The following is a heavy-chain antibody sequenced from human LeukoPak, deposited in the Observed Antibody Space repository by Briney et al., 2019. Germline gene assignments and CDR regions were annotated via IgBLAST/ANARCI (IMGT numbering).Heavy chain of an antibody. CDR2: IYHSKYT. D-gene: IGHD2/OR15-2a*01. CDR1: GVSFSGNY. Sequence: PSETLFLTCAVHGVSFSGNYWSWIRQSPEKGLEWIGEIYHSKYTTYNPSLKSRVTISADTSENQLSLRLTSVTAADTALYYCARIRCSPTDNTCYNYWGQATLVTVSS. V-gene: IGHV4-34*01. J-gene: IGHJ4*02. CDR3: ARIRCSPTDNTCYNY.